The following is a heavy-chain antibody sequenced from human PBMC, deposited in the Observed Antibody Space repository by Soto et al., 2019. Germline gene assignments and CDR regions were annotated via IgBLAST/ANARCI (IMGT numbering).Heavy chain of an antibody. CDR3: ARVSGTHYYYYYYMDV. D-gene: IGHD1-1*01. J-gene: IGHJ6*03. V-gene: IGHV1-18*01. Sequence: ASVKVSCKASGYTFTSYGIIWVRQAPGPGLEWMGWISAYNGNTNYAQKLQGRVTMTTDTSTSTAYMELRSLRSDDTAVYYCARVSGTHYYYYYYMDVWGKGTTVTVSS. CDR1: GYTFTSYG. CDR2: ISAYNGNT.